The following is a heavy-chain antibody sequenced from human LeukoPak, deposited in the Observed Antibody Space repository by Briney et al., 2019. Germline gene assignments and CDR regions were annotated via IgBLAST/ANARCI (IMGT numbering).Heavy chain of an antibody. CDR3: AREDSSGYYYDY. J-gene: IGHJ4*02. V-gene: IGHV4-30-4*08. CDR2: ISYSGST. Sequence: SETLSLTCTVSGGSITSRDYYWSWIRQSPGKGLEWIGYISYSGSTYYNPSLKSRVSISEDTSKNQFSLRLNSVTAADTAVYYCAREDSSGYYYDYWGQGTLVTVSS. D-gene: IGHD3-22*01. CDR1: GGSITSRDYY.